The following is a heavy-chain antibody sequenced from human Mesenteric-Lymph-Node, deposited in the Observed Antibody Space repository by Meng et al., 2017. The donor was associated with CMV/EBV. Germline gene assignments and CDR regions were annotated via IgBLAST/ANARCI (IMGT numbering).Heavy chain of an antibody. Sequence: QVQLVQSRAEVGKPGASVMVSCKASGYTFTDFYIHWVRQAPGQGLEWMGRINPNSGVSNSAQNIQGRVTMTRETSISTAYMELGRLTSDDTAVYYCARDNVNPEGFDPWGQGTLVTVSS. CDR2: INPNSGVS. D-gene: IGHD2/OR15-2a*01. J-gene: IGHJ5*02. CDR1: GYTFTDFY. V-gene: IGHV1-2*06. CDR3: ARDNVNPEGFDP.